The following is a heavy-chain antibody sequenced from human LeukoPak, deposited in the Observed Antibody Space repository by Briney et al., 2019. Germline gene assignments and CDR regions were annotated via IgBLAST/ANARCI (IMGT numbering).Heavy chain of an antibody. Sequence: ASVTVSCKVSGYTFTTYGISWVRQAPGQGLEWMGWISTYNGNTNYAQMLQGRVTMTTDASTNTAYMELRSLRSDDTAVYYCARAWEQWPGTTAYFDYWGQGTLVTVSS. CDR2: ISTYNGNT. CDR3: ARAWEQWPGTTAYFDY. D-gene: IGHD6-19*01. J-gene: IGHJ4*02. V-gene: IGHV1-18*04. CDR1: GYTFTTYG.